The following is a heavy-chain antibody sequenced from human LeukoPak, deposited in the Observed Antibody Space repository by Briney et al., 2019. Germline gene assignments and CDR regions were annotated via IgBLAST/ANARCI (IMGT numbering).Heavy chain of an antibody. CDR1: GYSISSGYY. CDR2: IYHSGST. CDR3: ARDRVSGWYGGSSYYFDY. D-gene: IGHD6-19*01. V-gene: IGHV4-38-2*02. J-gene: IGHJ4*02. Sequence: SETLSLTCTVSGYSISSGYYWGWIRQPPGKGLEWIGSIYHSGSTYYNPSLKSRVTISVDTSKNQFSLKLSSVTAADTAVYYCARDRVSGWYGGSSYYFDYWGQGTLVTVSS.